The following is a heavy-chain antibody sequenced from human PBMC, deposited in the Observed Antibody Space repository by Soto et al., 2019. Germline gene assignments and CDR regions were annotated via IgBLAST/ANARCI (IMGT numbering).Heavy chain of an antibody. Sequence: GGSRRLSCAASGFTFSSYWMHWVRQAPGKGLVWVSRINSDGSSARYADSVKGRFTISRDNAKNTLYLQMNSLRAEDTAVYYCTRDLQGVLYYYYGMDVWGQGTTVTVSS. V-gene: IGHV3-74*01. CDR1: GFTFSSYW. J-gene: IGHJ6*02. CDR2: INSDGSSA. CDR3: TRDLQGVLYYYYGMDV. D-gene: IGHD2-2*01.